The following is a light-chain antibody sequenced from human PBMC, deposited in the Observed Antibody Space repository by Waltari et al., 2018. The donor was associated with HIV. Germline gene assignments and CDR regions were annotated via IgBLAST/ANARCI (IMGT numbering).Light chain of an antibody. CDR1: SSKVGSNI. Sequence: QSVLAQPPSASGTPGQRVTISCSGSSSKVGSNIVNWYQQVPGTAPNLLIYSNNQRPSVVPDRFSGSNSGTSASLAISGLQSEDEADYYCAAWDDSLNAWVFGGGTKLTVL. CDR2: SNN. CDR3: AAWDDSLNAWV. J-gene: IGLJ3*02. V-gene: IGLV1-44*01.